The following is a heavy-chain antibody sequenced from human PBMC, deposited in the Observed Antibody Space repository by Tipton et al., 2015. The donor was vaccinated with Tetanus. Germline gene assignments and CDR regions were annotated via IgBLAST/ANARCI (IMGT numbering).Heavy chain of an antibody. J-gene: IGHJ1*01. V-gene: IGHV4-34*01. CDR1: GGSFNGYY. Sequence: LRLSCVVYGGSFNGYYWNWIRQSPGKGLEWIGEIHQTGTTNYNPSLKSRVSISLDMAKNQFSLRLTPVTAADTAMYYCARGPLRFFDHWGQGTLATVSS. CDR2: IHQTGTT. CDR3: ARGPLRFFDH.